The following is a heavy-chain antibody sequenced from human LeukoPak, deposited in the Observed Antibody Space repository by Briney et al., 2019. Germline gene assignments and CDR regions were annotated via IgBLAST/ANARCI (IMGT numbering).Heavy chain of an antibody. D-gene: IGHD6-6*01. V-gene: IGHV3-30*18. J-gene: IGHJ4*02. Sequence: QPGRSLRLSCAASGFSFSTYGMEWVRQAPGKGLEWVAVISYDGSNKYYADSVKGRFTISRDNSRNTLYMQMNSLRVEDTAVYYCAKDPARGQLGIFDYWGQGVLVTVSS. CDR1: GFSFSTYG. CDR2: ISYDGSNK. CDR3: AKDPARGQLGIFDY.